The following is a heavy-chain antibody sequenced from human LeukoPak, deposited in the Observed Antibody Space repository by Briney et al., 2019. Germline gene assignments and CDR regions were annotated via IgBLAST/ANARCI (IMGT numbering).Heavy chain of an antibody. CDR1: GYTFTSYG. Sequence: ASVTLSYTDSGYTFTSYGISWGGQGPGQGKEGRGGISAYNGKTNYAQKLHGRVTMTTDTSTSTAYMELRSLRPDDTAVYYCARDVPYSSGWYGGQGFDPWGQGTLVTVSS. D-gene: IGHD6-19*01. CDR3: ARDVPYSSGWYGGQGFDP. J-gene: IGHJ5*02. V-gene: IGHV1-18*01. CDR2: ISAYNGKT.